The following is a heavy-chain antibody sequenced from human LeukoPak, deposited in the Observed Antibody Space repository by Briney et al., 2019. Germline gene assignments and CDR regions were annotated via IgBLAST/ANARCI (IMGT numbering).Heavy chain of an antibody. V-gene: IGHV3-21*01. Sequence: GGSLRLSCAASEFTFSTYRMDWVRQAPGQGLEWVSSISSTSSYIYYADSVRGRFTISRDNAKNSLYLQMNSLRAEDTAVYYCARGPPFGRDCSTTSCYQDYWGQGTLVTVSS. CDR3: ARGPPFGRDCSTTSCYQDY. CDR1: EFTFSTYR. CDR2: ISSTSSYI. D-gene: IGHD2-2*01. J-gene: IGHJ4*02.